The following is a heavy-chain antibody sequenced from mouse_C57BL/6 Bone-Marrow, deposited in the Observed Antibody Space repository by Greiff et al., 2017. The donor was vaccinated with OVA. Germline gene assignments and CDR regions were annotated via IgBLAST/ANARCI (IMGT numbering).Heavy chain of an antibody. CDR2: ISNGGGST. J-gene: IGHJ2*01. V-gene: IGHV5-12*01. CDR1: GFTFSDYY. D-gene: IGHD1-1*01. Sequence: EVNLVESGGGLVQPGGSLKLSCAASGFTFSDYYMYWVRQTPEKRLEWVAYISNGGGSTYYPDTVKGRFTISRDNAKNTLYLQMSRLKSEDTAMYYCARQGGLLLRSFDYWGQGTTLTVSS. CDR3: ARQGGLLLRSFDY.